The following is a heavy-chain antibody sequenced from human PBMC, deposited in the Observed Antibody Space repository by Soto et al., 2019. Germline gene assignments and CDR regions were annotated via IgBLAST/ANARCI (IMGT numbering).Heavy chain of an antibody. CDR2: IYYSGST. D-gene: IGHD5-18*01. Sequence: SETLSLTCTVSGGSISSSSYYWGWIRQPPGKGLEWIGSIYYSGSTYYNPSLKSRVTISVDTSKNQFSLKLSSVTAADTAVYYCARMGVDTAMVTLYYFDYWGQGTLVTVSS. V-gene: IGHV4-39*01. J-gene: IGHJ4*02. CDR1: GGSISSSSYY. CDR3: ARMGVDTAMVTLYYFDY.